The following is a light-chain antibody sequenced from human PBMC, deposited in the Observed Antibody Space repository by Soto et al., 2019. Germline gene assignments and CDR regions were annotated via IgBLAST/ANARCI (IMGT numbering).Light chain of an antibody. V-gene: IGLV1-40*01. CDR3: QSYDSSLYVV. Sequence: QSVLTQPPSVSGAPGQRVTISCTGSSSNIGAGYDVHWYQQLPGAAPKLLIYGSTNQPSGVPDRFSGSKSGTSASLAITGLQAEDEADYYCQSYDSSLYVVFGGGTKLTVL. CDR1: SSNIGAGYD. J-gene: IGLJ2*01. CDR2: GST.